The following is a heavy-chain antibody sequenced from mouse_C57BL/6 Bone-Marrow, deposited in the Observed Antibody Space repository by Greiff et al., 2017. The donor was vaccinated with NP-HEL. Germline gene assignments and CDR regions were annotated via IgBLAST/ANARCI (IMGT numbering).Heavy chain of an antibody. Sequence: QVQLQQPGAELVRPGSSVKLSCKASGYTFTSYWMHWVKQRPIQGLEWIGNIDPSDSETHYNQNFKDKATLTADKSSSTAYLQLSSLTSEDSAVYYCAEEGFAYWGPGTLVTVSA. CDR1: GYTFTSYW. V-gene: IGHV1-52*01. J-gene: IGHJ3*01. CDR3: AEEGFAY. CDR2: IDPSDSET.